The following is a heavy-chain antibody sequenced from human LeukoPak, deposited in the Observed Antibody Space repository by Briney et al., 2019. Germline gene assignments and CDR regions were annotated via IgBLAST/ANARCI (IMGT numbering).Heavy chain of an antibody. CDR3: AKDLDVGSSSGYPDRDY. J-gene: IGHJ4*02. CDR2: ISGSGGST. V-gene: IGHV3-23*01. Sequence: GGSLRLSCAASGFTFSSYAMSWVRQAPGKGLEWVSAISGSGGSTYYADSVKGRFTISRDNSKNTLYLQMNSLRAEDTAVYYCAKDLDVGSSSGYPDRDYWGQGTLVTVSS. D-gene: IGHD3-22*01. CDR1: GFTFSSYA.